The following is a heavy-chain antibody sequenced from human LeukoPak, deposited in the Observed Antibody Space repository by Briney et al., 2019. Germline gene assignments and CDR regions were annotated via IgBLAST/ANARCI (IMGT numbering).Heavy chain of an antibody. J-gene: IGHJ6*03. Sequence: ASVKVSCKASGYTFTGYYMHWVRQAPGQGLEWMGWINPNSGGTNYAQKFQGRVTMTRDTSISTAYMELSSLRSEDTAVYYCARANYDILTGYYMDVWGKGTTVTVSS. V-gene: IGHV1-2*02. CDR2: INPNSGGT. CDR1: GYTFTGYY. CDR3: ARANYDILTGYYMDV. D-gene: IGHD3-9*01.